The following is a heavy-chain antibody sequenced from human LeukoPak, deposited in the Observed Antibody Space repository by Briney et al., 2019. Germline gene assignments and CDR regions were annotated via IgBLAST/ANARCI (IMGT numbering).Heavy chain of an antibody. Sequence: PGGSLRLSCAASGFTFSSYDMHWVRQATGKGLEWVSAIGTAGDTYYPGSVKGRFTISRENAKNSLYLQMNSLRAGDTAVYYCAGGPWRIRGYSGYDLFDLDYWGQGTLVTVSS. CDR2: IGTAGDT. CDR3: AGGPWRIRGYSGYDLFDLDY. CDR1: GFTFSSYD. V-gene: IGHV3-13*01. J-gene: IGHJ4*02. D-gene: IGHD5-12*01.